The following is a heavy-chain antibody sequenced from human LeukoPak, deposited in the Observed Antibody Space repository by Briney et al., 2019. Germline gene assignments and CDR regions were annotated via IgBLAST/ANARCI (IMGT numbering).Heavy chain of an antibody. J-gene: IGHJ3*02. CDR3: ARGYSRAAFDI. Sequence: GGSLRLSCAASGFTFSSYSMNWVRQAPGKGLEWVSFISSTGGTIYYADSVKGRFTVSRDNGKNSLLLQMNSLRAEDTALYYCARGYSRAAFDIWGQGTVVAVSS. CDR1: GFTFSSYS. V-gene: IGHV3-48*01. D-gene: IGHD2-15*01. CDR2: ISSTGGTI.